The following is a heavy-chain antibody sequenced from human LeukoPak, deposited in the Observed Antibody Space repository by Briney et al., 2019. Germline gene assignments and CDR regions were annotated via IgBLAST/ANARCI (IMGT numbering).Heavy chain of an antibody. J-gene: IGHJ4*02. CDR3: ARAPITSPFYFDY. V-gene: IGHV3-20*04. Sequence: GGCLRLSCTASGLAFDEHGMSWVRQVPGKGLEWVSGINWSGGSTGYADPLTGRFTISRDNAKNSLYVLMDSLRAEDTALYYCARAPITSPFYFDYWGQGSLVTVSS. CDR1: GLAFDEHG. D-gene: IGHD2-2*01. CDR2: INWSGGST.